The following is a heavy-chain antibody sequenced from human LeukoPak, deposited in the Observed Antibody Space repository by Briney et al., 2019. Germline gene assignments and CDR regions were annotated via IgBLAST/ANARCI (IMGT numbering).Heavy chain of an antibody. V-gene: IGHV3-30*18. CDR1: GFPFSSYG. CDR3: AKDSNVVGATSFDY. CDR2: ISYDGSSE. J-gene: IGHJ4*02. D-gene: IGHD1-26*01. Sequence: PGGSLRLSCAASGFPFSSYGMHWGRQAPGKGLEWVAAISYDGSSEYYGDSVKGRFTISRDNSKNTLYLQMNSLSAEDTAVYFCAKDSNVVGATSFDYWGQGTLVAVSS.